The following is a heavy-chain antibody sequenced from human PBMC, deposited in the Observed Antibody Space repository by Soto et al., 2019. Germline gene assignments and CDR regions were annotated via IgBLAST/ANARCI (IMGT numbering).Heavy chain of an antibody. CDR2: IYYSGST. CDR3: ARQLYDILTGYKDYGMDV. Sequence: TSETLSLTCTVSGGSISSYYWSWIRQPPGKGLEWIGYIYYSGSTNYNPSLKSRVTISVDTSKNQFSLKLSSVTAADTAVYYCARQLYDILTGYKDYGMDVWGQGTTVTVSS. V-gene: IGHV4-59*08. D-gene: IGHD3-9*01. CDR1: GGSISSYY. J-gene: IGHJ6*02.